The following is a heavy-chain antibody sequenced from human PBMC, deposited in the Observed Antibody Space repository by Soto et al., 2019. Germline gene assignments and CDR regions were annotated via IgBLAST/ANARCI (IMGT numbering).Heavy chain of an antibody. CDR1: GGSISSYY. CDR2: IYYSGST. Sequence: SETLSLTCTVSGGSISSYYWGWIRQPPGKGLEWIGYIYYSGSTNYNPSLKSRVTISVDTSKNQFSLKLSSVTAADTAVYYCASTYYYDSSGSGPTTGAFDYWGQGTLVTVSS. J-gene: IGHJ4*02. CDR3: ASTYYYDSSGSGPTTGAFDY. V-gene: IGHV4-59*01. D-gene: IGHD3-22*01.